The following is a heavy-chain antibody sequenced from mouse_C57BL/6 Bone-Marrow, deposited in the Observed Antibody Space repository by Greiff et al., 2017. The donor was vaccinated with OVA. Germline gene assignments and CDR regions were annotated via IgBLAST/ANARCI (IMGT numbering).Heavy chain of an antibody. Sequence: QVQLQQSGAELVKPGASVKLSCKASGYTFTSYWMHWVKQRPGQGLEWIGMIHPNSGSTNYNEKFKSKATLTVDKSSSTAYMQLSSLTSEDSAVYYCARKFYYGSSYPAWFAYWGQGTLVTVSA. V-gene: IGHV1-64*01. CDR1: GYTFTSYW. D-gene: IGHD1-1*01. J-gene: IGHJ3*01. CDR2: IHPNSGST. CDR3: ARKFYYGSSYPAWFAY.